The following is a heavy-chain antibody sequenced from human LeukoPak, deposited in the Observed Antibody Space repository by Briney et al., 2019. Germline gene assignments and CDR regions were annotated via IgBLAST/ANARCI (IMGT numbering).Heavy chain of an antibody. CDR1: GGTFSSYA. J-gene: IGHJ6*03. CDR2: IIPMFGTA. CDR3: ACQIEVGATHRGFYYYMDV. D-gene: IGHD1-26*01. Sequence: ASVKVSCKVSGGTFSSYAISWVRQAPGQGLEWMGGIIPMFGTANYAQKIQGRVTITADKSTSTAYMELSSLRSEDTAVYYCACQIEVGATHRGFYYYMDVWGKGTTVTVSS. V-gene: IGHV1-69*06.